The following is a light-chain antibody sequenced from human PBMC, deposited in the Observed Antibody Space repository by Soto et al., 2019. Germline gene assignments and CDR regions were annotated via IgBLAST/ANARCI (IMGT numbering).Light chain of an antibody. CDR3: QQYESLPPP. CDR2: DAS. V-gene: IGKV1-33*01. Sequence: DIQMTQSPSSLSASVGDRVTITCQASQDISNYLTWYQQKPGKGPELLIYDASNLETGVPSRFSGSGSGTDFTFTINSLQPEEFATYYCQQYESLPPPFGQGTRLEIK. CDR1: QDISNY. J-gene: IGKJ5*01.